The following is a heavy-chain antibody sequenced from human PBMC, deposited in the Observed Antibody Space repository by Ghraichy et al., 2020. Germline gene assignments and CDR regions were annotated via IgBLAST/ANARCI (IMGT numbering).Heavy chain of an antibody. CDR1: GYTFTGYY. Sequence: SVKVSCKASGYTFTGYYMHWVRQAPGQGLEWMGWINPNSGGTNYAQKFQGWVTMTRDTSISTAYMELSRLRSDDTAVYYCARGSAPKVGYYMDVWGKGTTVTVSS. J-gene: IGHJ6*03. CDR3: ARGSAPKVGYYMDV. D-gene: IGHD2-15*01. V-gene: IGHV1-2*04. CDR2: INPNSGGT.